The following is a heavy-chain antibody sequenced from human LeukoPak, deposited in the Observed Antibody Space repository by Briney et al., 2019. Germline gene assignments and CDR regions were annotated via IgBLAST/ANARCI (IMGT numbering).Heavy chain of an antibody. CDR1: EFNFSAYS. V-gene: IGHV3-23*01. CDR3: ARTYYYGSGSYYSPFNI. J-gene: IGHJ3*02. D-gene: IGHD3-10*01. Sequence: GGSLRLSCAASEFNFSAYSMAWVRQAPGKGLEWVSGINHNGGRTYDIDSVKGRFTISKDSSKNTLNLQMNSLRAEDTAVYYCARTYYYGSGSYYSPFNIWGQGTMVSVSS. CDR2: INHNGGRT.